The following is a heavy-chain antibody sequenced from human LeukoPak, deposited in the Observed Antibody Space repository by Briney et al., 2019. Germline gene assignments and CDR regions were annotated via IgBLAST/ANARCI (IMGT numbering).Heavy chain of an antibody. Sequence: PSETLSLTCTVSGGSISSYYWSWIRQPAGKGLEWIGRIYTSGSANYNPSLKSRVTMSVDTSKSQFSLKLSSVTAADTAVYYCARGGGERTYCSGGICYPGNYFDHWGQGTLVTVSS. CDR3: ARGGGERTYCSGGICYPGNYFDH. V-gene: IGHV4-4*07. CDR2: IYTSGSA. D-gene: IGHD2-15*01. J-gene: IGHJ4*02. CDR1: GGSISSYY.